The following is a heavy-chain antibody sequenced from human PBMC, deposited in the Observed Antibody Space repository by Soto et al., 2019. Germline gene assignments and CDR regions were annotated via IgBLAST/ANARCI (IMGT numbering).Heavy chain of an antibody. CDR1: GYSFTSYW. CDR3: ARYEDTAMVYYGMDV. D-gene: IGHD5-18*01. V-gene: IGHV5-10-1*01. CDR2: IDPSDSYT. Sequence: PGESLKISCKGSGYSFTSYWISWVRQMPGKGLEWMGRIDPSDSYTNYSPSFQGHVTISADESISTAYLQWSSLKASDTAMYYCARYEDTAMVYYGMDVWGQGTTVTVSS. J-gene: IGHJ6*02.